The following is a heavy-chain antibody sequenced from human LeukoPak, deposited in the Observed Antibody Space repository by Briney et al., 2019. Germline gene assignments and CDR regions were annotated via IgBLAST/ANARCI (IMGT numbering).Heavy chain of an antibody. Sequence: SETLSLTCIVSGGFINNFYWSWIRQPPGKGLEWIGYVSNSGNTNYNPSFRSRFTISVDTSKNQFSLKLSSVTAADTAVYYCARSGGLPDYWGQGTLVTVSS. CDR2: VSNSGNT. J-gene: IGHJ4*02. V-gene: IGHV4-59*01. CDR3: ARSGGLPDY. CDR1: GGFINNFY. D-gene: IGHD3-10*01.